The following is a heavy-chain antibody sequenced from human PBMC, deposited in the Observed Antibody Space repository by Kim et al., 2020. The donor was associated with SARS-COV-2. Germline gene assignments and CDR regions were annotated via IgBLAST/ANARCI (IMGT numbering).Heavy chain of an antibody. V-gene: IGHV3-23*03. D-gene: IGHD5-18*01. CDR2: IYSGGSST. CDR3: AKSATAMVDTAYDY. CDR1: GFTFISYA. J-gene: IGHJ4*02. Sequence: GGSLRLSCAASGFTFISYAMSWVRQAPGKGLEWVSVIYSGGSSTYYADSVKGRFTISRDNSKNTLYLQMNSLRAEDTAVYYCAKSATAMVDTAYDYWGK.